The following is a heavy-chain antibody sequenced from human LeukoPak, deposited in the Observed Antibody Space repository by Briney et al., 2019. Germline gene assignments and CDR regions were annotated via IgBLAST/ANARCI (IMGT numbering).Heavy chain of an antibody. CDR2: ISGNGKTT. CDR3: ARESVLSGSLKWFDP. CDR1: GFTFSSHV. D-gene: IGHD3-3*01. V-gene: IGHV3-23*01. J-gene: IGHJ5*02. Sequence: GGSLRLSCAASGFTFSSHVMSWVRQTPGKGLEWVSAISGNGKTTYYTDSVRGRFIISRDNSKNTVYLQMNSLRAEDTATYYCARESVLSGSLKWFDPWGQGTLVTVSS.